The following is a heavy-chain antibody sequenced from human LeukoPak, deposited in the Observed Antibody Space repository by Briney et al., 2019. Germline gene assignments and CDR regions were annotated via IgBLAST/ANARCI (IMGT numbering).Heavy chain of an antibody. V-gene: IGHV4-39*07. Sequence: SETLSLTCTVSGGSISSSSYYWGWIRQPPGKGLEWIGSIYYSGSTYYNPSLKSRVTISVDTSKNQFSLKLSSVTAADTAVYYCARVPKTYYYDSSGHDDAFDIWGQGTMVTVSS. CDR3: ARVPKTYYYDSSGHDDAFDI. CDR1: GGSISSSSYY. CDR2: IYYSGST. D-gene: IGHD3-22*01. J-gene: IGHJ3*02.